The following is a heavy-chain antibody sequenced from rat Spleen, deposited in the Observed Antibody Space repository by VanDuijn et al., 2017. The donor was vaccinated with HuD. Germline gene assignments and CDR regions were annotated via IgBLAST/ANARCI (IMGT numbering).Heavy chain of an antibody. CDR1: GFTFSNYG. D-gene: IGHD1-1*01. CDR2: ITNTGGST. Sequence: EVQLVESGGGLVQPGRSLTLSCAASGFTFSNYGMAWVRQAPTKGLEWVASITNTGGSTYYPDSVKGRFTISRDNAKSTLYLQMNSLRSEDTATYYCTRDGLSGDGWYFDFWGPGTMVTVSS. CDR3: TRDGLSGDGWYFDF. V-gene: IGHV5-19*01. J-gene: IGHJ1*01.